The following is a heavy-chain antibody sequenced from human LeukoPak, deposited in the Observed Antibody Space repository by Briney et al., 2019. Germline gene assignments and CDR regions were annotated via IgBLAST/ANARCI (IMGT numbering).Heavy chain of an antibody. CDR2: ISWNSGSI. CDR3: AKAEYYYDSSGYYTLRAPPQSGFDY. CDR1: GFTFDDYA. V-gene: IGHV3-9*01. D-gene: IGHD3-22*01. J-gene: IGHJ4*02. Sequence: GGSLRLSCAASGFTFDDYAMHWVRQAPGKGLEWVSGISWNSGSIGYADSVKGRFTISRDNAKNSLYLQMNSLRAEDTALYYCAKAEYYYDSSGYYTLRAPPQSGFDYWGQGTLVTVSS.